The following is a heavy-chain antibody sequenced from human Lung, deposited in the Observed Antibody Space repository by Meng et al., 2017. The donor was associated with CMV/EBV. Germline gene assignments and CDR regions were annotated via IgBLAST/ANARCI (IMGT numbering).Heavy chain of an antibody. D-gene: IGHD1-1*01. CDR2: ISTSGSTM. V-gene: IGHV3-48*03. J-gene: IGHJ4*02. CDR1: GFTFSNYE. Sequence: GGSLRLXCAASGFTFSNYEMNWVRQAPGQGLEWVSYISTSGSTMYYADSVKGRFTVSRDNAKNSLYLQMNSLRAEDTAVYYCARNGQKTGTPSNYWGQGXLVTVSS. CDR3: ARNGQKTGTPSNY.